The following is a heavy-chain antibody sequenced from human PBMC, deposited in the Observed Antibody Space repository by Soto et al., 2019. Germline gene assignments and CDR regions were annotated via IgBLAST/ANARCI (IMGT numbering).Heavy chain of an antibody. CDR3: AASIFYYGMDV. J-gene: IGHJ6*02. CDR1: GYTVTNYW. Sequence: PGESLKISCKVSGYTVTNYWIGWVRQMPGKGLEWMGIIYPGDSDTKYNTSFQGQVTISADKSITTTYLRWTSLKASDTAIYYCAASIFYYGMDVWGQGTTVTSP. V-gene: IGHV5-51*01. CDR2: IYPGDSDT.